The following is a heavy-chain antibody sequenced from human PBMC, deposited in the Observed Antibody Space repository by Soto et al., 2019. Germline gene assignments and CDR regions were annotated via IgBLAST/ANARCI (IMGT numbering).Heavy chain of an antibody. CDR3: AKDEYCSSTSCFYYYYSGMDV. V-gene: IGHV3-30*18. CDR1: RFTSSSYG. D-gene: IGHD2-2*01. Sequence: GGPLRLSCAASRFTSSSYGMHWVRQAPGKGLEWVAVISYDGSSKYYADSVKCRFTISSDNSKNTMYLQMNSLRAEDTAVYYCAKDEYCSSTSCFYYYYSGMDVWGQGTTVTVSS. CDR2: ISYDGSSK. J-gene: IGHJ6*02.